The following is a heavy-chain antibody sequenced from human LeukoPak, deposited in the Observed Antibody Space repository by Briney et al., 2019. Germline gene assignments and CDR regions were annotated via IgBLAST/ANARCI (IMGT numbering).Heavy chain of an antibody. Sequence: GGSLRLSCAASGFNFSIYGMHWVRQAPGKGLEWVTFVRYDQSATVYADSVQGRFAISRDSSKNTVYLQMNSLRVEDTALYFCVKDQGECPGSRCYLRFLEYWGQGTLAIVSS. V-gene: IGHV3-30*02. CDR1: GFNFSIYG. CDR3: VKDQGECPGSRCYLRFLEY. D-gene: IGHD3-3*01. J-gene: IGHJ4*02. CDR2: VRYDQSAT.